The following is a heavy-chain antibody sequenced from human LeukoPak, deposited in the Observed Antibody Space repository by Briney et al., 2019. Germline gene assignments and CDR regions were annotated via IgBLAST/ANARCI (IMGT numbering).Heavy chain of an antibody. CDR1: GGSINTANYY. CDR2: IYYSETT. CDR3: ARQRGDYYYYYVEV. J-gene: IGHJ6*03. Sequence: PSETLSLTCTVSGGSINTANYYWGWLRQPPGKGLEWIGSIYYSETTYDNPSLKSRVTISIETSKNHFSLRLSSLTASDTAVYYCARQRGDYYYYYVEVWGEGTTVAVS. V-gene: IGHV4-39*01.